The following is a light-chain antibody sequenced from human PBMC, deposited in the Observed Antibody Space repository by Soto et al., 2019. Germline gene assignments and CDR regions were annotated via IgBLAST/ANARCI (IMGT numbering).Light chain of an antibody. V-gene: IGKV3D-15*01. CDR2: GAS. Sequence: EIVITQSPATLSVSPGERATLSCRASQTVSSNLAWYQQKPGQAPRLLIYGASTRATGIPARFSGSGSGTEFTLTIASLQSEDFAVYYCQQYHIWPPWTFGQGTKVEIK. CDR1: QTVSSN. J-gene: IGKJ1*01. CDR3: QQYHIWPPWT.